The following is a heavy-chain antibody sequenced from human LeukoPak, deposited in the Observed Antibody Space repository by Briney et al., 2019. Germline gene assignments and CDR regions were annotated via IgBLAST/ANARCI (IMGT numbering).Heavy chain of an antibody. CDR2: IYTSGST. V-gene: IGHV4-4*07. J-gene: IGHJ4*02. CDR3: ARGHYGSGTQDYFDY. D-gene: IGHD3-10*01. Sequence: SETLSLTCTASGGSISSYYWSWIRQPAGKGLEWIGRIYTSGSTNYNPSLKSRVTMSVDTSKKQFSLKLSSVTAADTAVYYCARGHYGSGTQDYFDYWGQGTLVTVSS. CDR1: GGSISSYY.